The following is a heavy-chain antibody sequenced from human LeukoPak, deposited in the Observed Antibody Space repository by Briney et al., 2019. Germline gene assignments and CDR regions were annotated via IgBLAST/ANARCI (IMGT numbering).Heavy chain of an antibody. V-gene: IGHV3-7*01. CDR2: IGQDGSMK. J-gene: IGHJ4*02. Sequence: PGGSLRLSCATSGFIFNTYWMSCVRQTPGKGLEWVANIGQDGSMKFYVDSVKGRFTVSRDNTIHSLYLQMNSLRADDTAVYYCARGDGTSSGLYFDSWGQGTLVTVSS. CDR1: GFIFNTYW. CDR3: ARGDGTSSGLYFDS. D-gene: IGHD6-6*01.